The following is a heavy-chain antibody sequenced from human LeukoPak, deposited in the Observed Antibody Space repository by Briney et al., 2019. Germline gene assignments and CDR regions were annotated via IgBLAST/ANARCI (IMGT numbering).Heavy chain of an antibody. CDR2: MSSGGSYT. V-gene: IGHV3-21*06. D-gene: IGHD2-15*01. Sequence: GGSLRLSCAASGFTFGSYAMTWVRQAPGKGLEWVSSMSSGGSYTYYADSVRGRFTISRDNAKNSLYLLMNSLRVDDTAVYYCARDRPTGASRLFVVQWGQGTLVTVSS. J-gene: IGHJ4*02. CDR3: ARDRPTGASRLFVVQ. CDR1: GFTFGSYA.